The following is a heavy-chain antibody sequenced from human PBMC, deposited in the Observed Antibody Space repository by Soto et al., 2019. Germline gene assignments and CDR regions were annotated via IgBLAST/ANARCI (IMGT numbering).Heavy chain of an antibody. Sequence: GASVKVSCKASGYTFTSYGISWVRQAPGQGLEWMGWISAYNGNTNYAQKLQGRVTMTTDTSTSTAYMELRSLRSDDTAVYYCARVHVGLRYFDRHSDYWGQGTLVTVSS. V-gene: IGHV1-18*01. CDR1: GYTFTSYG. CDR2: ISAYNGNT. J-gene: IGHJ4*02. CDR3: ARVHVGLRYFDRHSDY. D-gene: IGHD3-9*01.